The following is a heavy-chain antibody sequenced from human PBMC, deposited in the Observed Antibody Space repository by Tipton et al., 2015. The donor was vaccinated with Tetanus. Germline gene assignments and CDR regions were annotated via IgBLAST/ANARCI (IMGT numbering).Heavy chain of an antibody. V-gene: IGHV4-59*10. CDR2: INTSGSS. Sequence: TLSLTCAVYGGSFSGSYWSWVRQPPGKGLEWIGRINTSGSSDYNPSLKGRVTMSIDTSGNRFSLDLTSVTAADTAIYYCARASHFQWERVRLDYWGQGLRVTVSS. D-gene: IGHD1-1*01. CDR1: GGSFSGSY. J-gene: IGHJ4*02. CDR3: ARASHFQWERVRLDY.